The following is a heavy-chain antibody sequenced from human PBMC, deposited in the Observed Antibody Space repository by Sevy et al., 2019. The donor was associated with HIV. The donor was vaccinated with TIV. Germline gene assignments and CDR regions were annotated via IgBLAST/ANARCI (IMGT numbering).Heavy chain of an antibody. V-gene: IGHV4-59*13. CDR1: GGSISSYY. J-gene: IGHJ6*02. Sequence: SETLSLTCTVSGGSISSYYWSWIRQPPGKGLEWIGYIYCSASTNCNPSLKSRVTISVDTSKNQFSLKLSSVTAADTAVYYCARADRYYYGVDVWGQGTTVTVSS. CDR2: IYCSAST. CDR3: ARADRYYYGVDV.